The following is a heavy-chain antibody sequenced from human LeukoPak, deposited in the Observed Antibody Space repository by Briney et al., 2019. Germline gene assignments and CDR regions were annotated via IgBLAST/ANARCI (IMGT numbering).Heavy chain of an antibody. CDR1: GFTFSNAW. Sequence: GGSLRLSCAASGFTFSNAWMSWVRQASGKGLEWVANIKQDGSEKYYVDSVKGRFTISRDNAKNSLYLQMNSLRAEDTAVYYCARVGYVWGSYRPFDYWGQGTLVTVSS. D-gene: IGHD3-16*02. V-gene: IGHV3-7*01. CDR2: IKQDGSEK. CDR3: ARVGYVWGSYRPFDY. J-gene: IGHJ4*02.